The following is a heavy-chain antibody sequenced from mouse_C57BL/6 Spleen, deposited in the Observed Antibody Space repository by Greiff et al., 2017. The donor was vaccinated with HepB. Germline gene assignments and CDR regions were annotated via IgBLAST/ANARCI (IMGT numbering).Heavy chain of an antibody. Sequence: QVQLQQPGAELVKPGASVKLSCKASGYTFTSYWMHWVKQRPGQGLEWIGMIHPNSGSTNYNEKFKNKATLTVDKSSSTAYMQLSSLTSEDSAVYYCARGDDYYGSSYTWFAYWGQGTLVTVSA. D-gene: IGHD1-1*01. V-gene: IGHV1-64*01. CDR1: GYTFTSYW. CDR3: ARGDDYYGSSYTWFAY. J-gene: IGHJ3*01. CDR2: IHPNSGST.